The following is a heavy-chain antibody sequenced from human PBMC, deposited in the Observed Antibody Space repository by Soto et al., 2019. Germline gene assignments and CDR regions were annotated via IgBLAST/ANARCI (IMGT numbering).Heavy chain of an antibody. CDR1: GYTFTSYD. D-gene: IGHD3-16*02. Sequence: ASVKVSCKASGYTFTSYDINWVRQATGQGLEWMGWMNPNSGNTGYAQKFQGRVTMTRNTSISTAYMELSSLRSEDTAVYYCARDMITFGGVIALRPLDYWGQGTLVTVSS. J-gene: IGHJ4*02. CDR2: MNPNSGNT. CDR3: ARDMITFGGVIALRPLDY. V-gene: IGHV1-8*01.